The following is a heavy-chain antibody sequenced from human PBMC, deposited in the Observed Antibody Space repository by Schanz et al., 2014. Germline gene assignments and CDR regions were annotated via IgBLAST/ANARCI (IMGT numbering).Heavy chain of an antibody. CDR1: GYTFTSYS. V-gene: IGHV1-3*01. Sequence: QVQLVQSGAEVKKPGASVKVSCKASGYTFTSYSIHWVRQAPGQGLEWMGWINVGNGNMKYSQKFQGRVTMTRNTSMSTAYIELHILTSEDTAVYYCARGYGDSPTDFWGQGTLVTVSS. CDR2: INVGNGNM. CDR3: ARGYGDSPTDF. D-gene: IGHD4-17*01. J-gene: IGHJ4*02.